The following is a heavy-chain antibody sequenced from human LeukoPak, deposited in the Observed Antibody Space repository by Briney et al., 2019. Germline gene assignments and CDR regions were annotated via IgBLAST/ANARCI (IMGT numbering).Heavy chain of an antibody. V-gene: IGHV1-18*01. Sequence: ASVKVSCKASGYTFTSYGISWVRQAPGQGLEWMGWISAYNGNTNYAQKLQGRVTMTTDTSTSTAYMELRSLRSDDTAVYYCARDYCSSTSCPHYYYYMDVWGKGTTVTVSS. CDR1: GYTFTSYG. CDR3: ARDYCSSTSCPHYYYYMDV. J-gene: IGHJ6*03. CDR2: ISAYNGNT. D-gene: IGHD2-2*01.